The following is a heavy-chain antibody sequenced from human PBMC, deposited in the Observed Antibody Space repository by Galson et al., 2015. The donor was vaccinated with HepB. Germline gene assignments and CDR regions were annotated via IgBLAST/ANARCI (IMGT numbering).Heavy chain of an antibody. D-gene: IGHD5-12*01. CDR3: TRDAATVKFDV. J-gene: IGHJ3*01. Sequence: SLRLSCAASGFNFSPYTMHWFRQPPGKGLEWISYISGGGSTIYYADSVKGRFTISRDNAKDSLYLQMNSLRVEDMAVYYCTRDAATVKFDVWGQGTMVTVSS. V-gene: IGHV3-48*01. CDR1: GFNFSPYT. CDR2: ISGGGSTI.